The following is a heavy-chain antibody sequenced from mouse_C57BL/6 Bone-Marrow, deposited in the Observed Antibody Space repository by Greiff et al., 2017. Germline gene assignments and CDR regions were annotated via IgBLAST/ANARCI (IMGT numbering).Heavy chain of an antibody. J-gene: IGHJ4*01. CDR2: IHPSDSDT. CDR1: GYTFTSYW. D-gene: IGHD1-1*01. CDR3: AIWASIYYYGSILYYYAMDY. Sequence: LQQPGAELVKPGASVKVSCKASGYTFTSYWMHWVKQRPGQGLEWIGRIHPSDSDTNYNQKFKGKATLTVDKSSSTAYMQLSSLTSEDSAVYYCAIWASIYYYGSILYYYAMDYWGQGTSVTVSS. V-gene: IGHV1-74*01.